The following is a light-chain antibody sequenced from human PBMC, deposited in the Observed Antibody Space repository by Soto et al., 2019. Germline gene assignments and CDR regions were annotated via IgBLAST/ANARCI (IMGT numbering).Light chain of an antibody. CDR2: DAS. CDR1: QSINTW. V-gene: IGKV1-39*01. J-gene: IGKJ1*01. CDR3: QQSYSTPGT. Sequence: DIQMTQSPSTLSASVGDRVTLTCRSSQSINTWLAWYQQKPGKAPSLLIYDASSLQSGVPSRFSGSGSGTDFTLTISSLQPEDFATYYCQQSYSTPGTFGQGTKVDIK.